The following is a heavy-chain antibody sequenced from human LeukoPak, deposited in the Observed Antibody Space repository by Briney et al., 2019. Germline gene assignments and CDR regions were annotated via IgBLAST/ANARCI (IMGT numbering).Heavy chain of an antibody. CDR2: ISGSGGST. Sequence: GGSLRLSCAASEFSVGSNYMTWVRQAPGKGLEWVSGISGSGGSTYYTDSVKGRFTISRDNSKNTLYLQMNSLRAEDTAVYYCAKSRSGSPHSFDYWGQGTLVTVSS. D-gene: IGHD1-26*01. J-gene: IGHJ4*02. V-gene: IGHV3-23*01. CDR1: EFSVGSNY. CDR3: AKSRSGSPHSFDY.